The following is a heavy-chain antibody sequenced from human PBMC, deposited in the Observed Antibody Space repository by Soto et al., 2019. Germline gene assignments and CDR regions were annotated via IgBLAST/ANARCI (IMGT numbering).Heavy chain of an antibody. D-gene: IGHD3-10*01. V-gene: IGHV3-9*01. Sequence: GGSLRLSCAASGFSFEDYGMHWVRQAPGKGLEWVSSISWNSRNIAYADSVKGRFTVSRDNAKNSLYLQMNSLRPEDTALYYCAKDMARYQLVLITEGMDVWGQGTTVTVSS. CDR3: AKDMARYQLVLITEGMDV. J-gene: IGHJ6*02. CDR2: ISWNSRNI. CDR1: GFSFEDYG.